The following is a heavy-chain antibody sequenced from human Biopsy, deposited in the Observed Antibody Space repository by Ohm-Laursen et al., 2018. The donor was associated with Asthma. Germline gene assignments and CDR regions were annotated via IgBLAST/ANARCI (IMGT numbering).Heavy chain of an antibody. J-gene: IGHJ3*02. V-gene: IGHV4-30-4*02. CDR1: GGSISSGDLY. Sequence: SDTLSLTCTVSGGSISSGDLYWSWIRQPPGKGLEWVGYVYSSGSTYYNPSLDSRVMISLDTSKNQFSLSLSSVTAADAAVYFCARDLGIVGATPDGFNIWGQGTLVTVSS. CDR3: ARDLGIVGATPDGFNI. CDR2: VYSSGST. D-gene: IGHD1-26*01.